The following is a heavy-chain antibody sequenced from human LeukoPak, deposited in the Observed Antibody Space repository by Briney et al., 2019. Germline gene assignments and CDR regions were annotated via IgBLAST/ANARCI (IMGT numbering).Heavy chain of an antibody. CDR1: GLTFSGSG. V-gene: IGHV3-30*02. CDR3: TNFGY. CDR2: INHDGTDT. Sequence: GGSLRLSCTASGLTFSGSGMHWVRQAPGKGLDWVSLINHDGTDTYYADSVKGRFTISRDNSQNTLYLQMNSLRGEDTAVYYCTNFGYWGQGTLVTVSS. J-gene: IGHJ4*02.